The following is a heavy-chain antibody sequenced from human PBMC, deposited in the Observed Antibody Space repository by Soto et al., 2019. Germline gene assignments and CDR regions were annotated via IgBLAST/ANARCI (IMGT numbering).Heavy chain of an antibody. V-gene: IGHV1-2*02. CDR1: GYTFIGYY. D-gene: IGHD2-15*01. CDR2: INPNSGGT. Sequence: DSVKVSCKASGYTFIGYYMHWVRQAPGQGLEWMGWINPNSGGTNYAQKFQGRVTMTRDTSISTAYMELSNLRSDDTALYYCAKGLRYFYYGMDVWGQGTTVTVSS. CDR3: AKGLRYFYYGMDV. J-gene: IGHJ6*02.